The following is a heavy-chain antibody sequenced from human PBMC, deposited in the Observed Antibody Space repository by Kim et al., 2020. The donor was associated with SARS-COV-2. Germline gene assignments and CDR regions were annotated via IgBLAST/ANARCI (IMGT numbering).Heavy chain of an antibody. CDR2: IYYSGST. D-gene: IGHD6-6*01. Sequence: SETLSLTCTVSGGSISSYYWSWIRQPPGKGLEWIGYIYYSGSTNYNPSLKSRVTISVDTSKNQFSLKLSSVTAADTAVYYCARVVPRIAARYNWFDPWGQGTLVTVSS. J-gene: IGHJ5*02. CDR1: GGSISSYY. CDR3: ARVVPRIAARYNWFDP. V-gene: IGHV4-59*01.